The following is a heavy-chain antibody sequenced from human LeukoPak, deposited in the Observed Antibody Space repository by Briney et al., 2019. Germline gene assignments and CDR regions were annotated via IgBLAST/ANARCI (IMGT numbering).Heavy chain of an antibody. J-gene: IGHJ5*02. CDR3: ARALTVVADHNWFDP. V-gene: IGHV1-18*01. CDR1: GYTFTSYG. Sequence: EASVKVSCKASGYTFTSYGISWVRQAPGQGLEWMGWISAYNGNTNYAQKLQGRVTMTTDTSTSTAYMELRSLRSDDTAVYYCARALTVVADHNWFDPWGQGTLVTVSS. CDR2: ISAYNGNT. D-gene: IGHD3-22*01.